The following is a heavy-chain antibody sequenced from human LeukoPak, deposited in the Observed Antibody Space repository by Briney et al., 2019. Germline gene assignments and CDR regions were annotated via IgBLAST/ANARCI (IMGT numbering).Heavy chain of an antibody. CDR1: GFTFSSYA. J-gene: IGHJ6*03. V-gene: IGHV3-30*04. CDR3: AKGDAYYYYYMDV. Sequence: GGSLRLSCAAPGFTFSSYAMHWVRQAPGKGLEWVAVISFDGTDAFYADSVKGRFTISRANSKNTLYLQMNSLRAEDTAVYYCAKGDAYYYYYMDVWGKGTTVTVSS. CDR2: ISFDGTDA.